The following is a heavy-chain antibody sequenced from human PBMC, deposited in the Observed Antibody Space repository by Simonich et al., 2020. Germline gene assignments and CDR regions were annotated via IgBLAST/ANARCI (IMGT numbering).Heavy chain of an antibody. Sequence: EVQLVESGGGLVQPGGSLRLSCAASGFTFSSYWMSWFRQAPGKGLEWGANKKQEGSEKNYVDSGKGRVTNSRDSAKNSLYLQMNSLRAEDTAVYYCARDGLGTAYYYYMDVWGKGTTVTVSS. CDR1: GFTFSSYW. D-gene: IGHD7-27*01. CDR2: KKQEGSEK. V-gene: IGHV3-7*01. CDR3: ARDGLGTAYYYYMDV. J-gene: IGHJ6*03.